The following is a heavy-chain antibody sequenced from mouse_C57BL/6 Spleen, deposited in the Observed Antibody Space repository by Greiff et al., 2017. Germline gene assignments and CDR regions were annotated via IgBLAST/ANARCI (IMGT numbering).Heavy chain of an antibody. CDR1: GFTFSSYT. V-gene: IGHV5-9*01. Sequence: EVMLVESGGGLVKPGGSLKLSCAASGFTFSSYTMSWVRQTPEKGLEWVATISGGGGNTYYPDSVKGRFTISRDNAKNTLYLQMSSLRSEDTALYDCARQDYSAAFAYWGQGTLVTVSA. D-gene: IGHD2-12*01. CDR3: ARQDYSAAFAY. J-gene: IGHJ3*01. CDR2: ISGGGGNT.